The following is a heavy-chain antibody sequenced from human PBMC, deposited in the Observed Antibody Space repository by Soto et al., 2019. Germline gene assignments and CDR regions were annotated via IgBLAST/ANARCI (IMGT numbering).Heavy chain of an antibody. Sequence: SETLSLTCTVSGSSINSSGYYWGWIRQPPGKGLEWIGSMFYGVSTYYNPSLKSRVTVSVDTSKNQFSLNLRSVTAADTAVYYCARLPSRHLVDYWGQETLVTVSS. CDR1: GSSINSSGYY. D-gene: IGHD3-3*02. CDR3: ARLPSRHLVDY. CDR2: MFYGVST. J-gene: IGHJ4*02. V-gene: IGHV4-39*01.